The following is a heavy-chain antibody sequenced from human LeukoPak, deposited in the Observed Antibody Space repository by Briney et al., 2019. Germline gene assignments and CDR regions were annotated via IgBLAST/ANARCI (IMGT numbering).Heavy chain of an antibody. CDR3: ASRLGAAAMHWSFDL. CDR2: IYYSGHT. CDR1: ILFLNICHEL. Sequence: SETLSLACSVWILFLNICHELWSWIRQHPGKGLEWIGYIYYSGHTHYNPSLKSRLTITAETSKNQCSMMLSSVTAADTAVYYCASRLGAAAMHWSFDLWGRGTLVTVSS. J-gene: IGHJ2*01. D-gene: IGHD6-13*01. V-gene: IGHV4-31*02.